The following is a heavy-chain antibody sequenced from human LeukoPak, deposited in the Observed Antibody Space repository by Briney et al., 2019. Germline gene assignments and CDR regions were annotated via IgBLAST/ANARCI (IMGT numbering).Heavy chain of an antibody. D-gene: IGHD3-9*01. V-gene: IGHV1-18*01. CDR1: GYTFTSYG. CDR2: ISAYNGNT. CDR3: ARTGPLRYFDWLGPDY. Sequence: GASVKVSCKASGYTFTSYGISWVRQAPGQGLEWMGWISAYNGNTNYAQKLQGRVTMTTDTSTSTAYMELRSLRSDDTAVYYCARTGPLRYFDWLGPDYWGQGTLVTVSS. J-gene: IGHJ4*02.